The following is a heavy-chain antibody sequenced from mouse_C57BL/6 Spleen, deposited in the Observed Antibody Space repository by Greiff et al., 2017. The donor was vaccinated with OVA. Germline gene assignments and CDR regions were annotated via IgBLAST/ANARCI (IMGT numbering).Heavy chain of an antibody. CDR3: ARYGSSRFAMDY. CDR1: GFTFRDYG. D-gene: IGHD1-1*01. CDR2: ISSGSSTI. V-gene: IGHV5-17*01. Sequence: EVKLVESGGGLVKPGGSLKLSCAASGFTFRDYGMHWVRQAPEKGLEWVAYISSGSSTIYYADTVKGRFPISRDNAKNTLFLQMTSLRSEDTAMYYCARYGSSRFAMDYWGQGTLVTVSS. J-gene: IGHJ4*01.